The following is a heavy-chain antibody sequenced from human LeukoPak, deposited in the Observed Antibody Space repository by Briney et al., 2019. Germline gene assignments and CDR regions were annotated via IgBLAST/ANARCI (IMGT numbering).Heavy chain of an antibody. CDR3: AKGRDYYDSSGYYYLGY. CDR2: ISGSGGST. CDR1: GFTFSSYA. V-gene: IGHV3-23*01. J-gene: IGHJ4*02. Sequence: GGSLRLSCAASGFTFSSYAMSWVRQAPGKGLEWVSAISGSGGSTYYADSVKGRFTISRDNSKNTLYLQMNSLRADDTAVYYCAKGRDYYDSSGYYYLGYWGQGTLVTVSS. D-gene: IGHD3-22*01.